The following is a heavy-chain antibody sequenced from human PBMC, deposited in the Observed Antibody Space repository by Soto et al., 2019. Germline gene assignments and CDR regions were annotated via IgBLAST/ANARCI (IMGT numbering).Heavy chain of an antibody. D-gene: IGHD4-4*01. V-gene: IGHV4-39*01. CDR1: YGSISVSNVF. J-gene: IGHJ4*02. CDR3: ARTTGRHLDF. Sequence: SETLSLTCTVSYGSISVSNVFWCWVRQPPGKGPEWIGNIDYSGTAYFNPSLGTRVTFPVDTSKNQFSLTLYSVTAADTAVYYCARTTGRHLDFWGQGILVTVSS. CDR2: IDYSGTA.